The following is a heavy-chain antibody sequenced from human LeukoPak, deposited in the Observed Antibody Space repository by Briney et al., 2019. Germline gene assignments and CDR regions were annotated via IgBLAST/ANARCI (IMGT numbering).Heavy chain of an antibody. V-gene: IGHV3-30-3*01. Sequence: GRSLRLSCAASGFTFSSYAMHWVRQAPGKGLEWVAVISYDGSNKYYADSVKGRFTISRDNSKNTLYLQMNSLRAEDTAVYYCAREILMVYAIRYFQHWGQGTLVTVFS. D-gene: IGHD2-8*01. CDR2: ISYDGSNK. CDR3: AREILMVYAIRYFQH. J-gene: IGHJ1*01. CDR1: GFTFSSYA.